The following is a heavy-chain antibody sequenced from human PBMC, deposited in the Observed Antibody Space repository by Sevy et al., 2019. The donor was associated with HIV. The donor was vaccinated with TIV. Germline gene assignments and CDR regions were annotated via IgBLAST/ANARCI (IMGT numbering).Heavy chain of an antibody. CDR1: GYTFNNYG. D-gene: IGHD3-3*01. Sequence: ASVKVSCKASGYTFNNYGVSWVRQPPGQGLEWMGLISVNNGYTHYAQKLQGRIAMTTDTSTSTAYMEMMNLRSDDTAIYYCVAFLLRANNWYFDLWGRGTLVTVSS. V-gene: IGHV1-18*01. J-gene: IGHJ2*01. CDR2: ISVNNGYT. CDR3: VAFLLRANNWYFDL.